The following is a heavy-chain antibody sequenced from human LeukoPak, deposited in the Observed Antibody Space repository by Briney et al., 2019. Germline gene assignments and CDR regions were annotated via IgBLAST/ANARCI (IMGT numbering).Heavy chain of an antibody. CDR3: ARDNSVGDNAWWFDP. CDR1: GYSISRGYY. J-gene: IGHJ5*02. Sequence: PSETLSLTCTVSGYSISRGYYWGWIRQPPGKGLEWIGSIYHSGKTYYNPSLKSRVTISLDTSKNQFSLNLSSVTAADTAIYYCARDNSVGDNAWWFDPWGQGTLVTVSS. CDR2: IYHSGKT. D-gene: IGHD1-26*01. V-gene: IGHV4-38-2*02.